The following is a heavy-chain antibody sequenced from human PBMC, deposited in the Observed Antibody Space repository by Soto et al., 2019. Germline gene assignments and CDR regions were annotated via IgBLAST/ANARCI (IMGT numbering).Heavy chain of an antibody. Sequence: GSLRLSCAASGFAFSSHPMSWVRQAPEKELEWVAGISDGGDLTYNADSVRGRFTISRDNSRNTLYLQMNSLRAEDTAVYYCARRVIGSSRAFDIWGQGTMVTVSS. D-gene: IGHD3-10*01. CDR3: ARRVIGSSRAFDI. J-gene: IGHJ3*02. V-gene: IGHV3-23*01. CDR2: ISDGGDLT. CDR1: GFAFSSHP.